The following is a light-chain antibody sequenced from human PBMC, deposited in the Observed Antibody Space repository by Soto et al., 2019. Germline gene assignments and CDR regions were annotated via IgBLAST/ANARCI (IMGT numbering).Light chain of an antibody. CDR1: QSLLHITGETF. CDR3: MQSTQLPPN. V-gene: IGKV2D-29*02. Sequence: DVVMTQTPLSLSVAPGQPASISCKSSQSLLHITGETFLFWYLQKPGQSSQLLIYEVSTRVSGVPDRFSGSGSGTDFTLEISRVETDDVGIYYCMQSTQLPPNFGQETRLGIE. J-gene: IGKJ5*01. CDR2: EVS.